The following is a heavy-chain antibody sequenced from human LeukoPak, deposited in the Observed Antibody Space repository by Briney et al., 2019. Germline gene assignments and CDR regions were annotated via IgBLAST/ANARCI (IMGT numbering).Heavy chain of an antibody. CDR3: AKVSEYYDFWRGVDAFDI. CDR2: IRYDGSNK. V-gene: IGHV3-30*02. J-gene: IGHJ3*02. D-gene: IGHD3-3*01. Sequence: GGSLRLSCAASGFTFSSYGMHWVRQAPGKGLEWVAFIRYDGSNKYYADSVKGRFTISRDNSKNTLYLQMNSLRAEDTAVYYCAKVSEYYDFWRGVDAFDIWGQGTMVTVSS. CDR1: GFTFSSYG.